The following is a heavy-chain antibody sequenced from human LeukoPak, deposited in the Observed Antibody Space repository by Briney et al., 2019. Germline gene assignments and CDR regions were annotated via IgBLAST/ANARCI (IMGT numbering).Heavy chain of an antibody. CDR3: ARHYSSSWYGSWFDP. J-gene: IGHJ5*02. CDR2: IYPGDSDT. Sequence: GESLKISCKGSGYSFTSYWIGWVGQMPGKGLEWMGIIYPGDSDTRYSPSFQGQVTISADKSISTAYLQWSSLKASDTAMYYCARHYSSSWYGSWFDPWGQGTLVTVSS. CDR1: GYSFTSYW. D-gene: IGHD6-13*01. V-gene: IGHV5-51*01.